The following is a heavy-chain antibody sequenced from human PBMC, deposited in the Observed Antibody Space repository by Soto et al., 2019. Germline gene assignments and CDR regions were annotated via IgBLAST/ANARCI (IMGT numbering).Heavy chain of an antibody. CDR1: GFTFSSYG. Sequence: GGALRLSCAASGFTFSSYGMHWVRQSPGKGLEWVAVISYDGSNKYYADSVKGRFTISRDNSKNTLYLQMNSLRAEDTAVYYCARGRGAFGAARRGYGMDVWGQGTMVTVSS. J-gene: IGHJ6*02. CDR3: ARGRGAFGAARRGYGMDV. CDR2: ISYDGSNK. D-gene: IGHD6-6*01. V-gene: IGHV3-30-3*01.